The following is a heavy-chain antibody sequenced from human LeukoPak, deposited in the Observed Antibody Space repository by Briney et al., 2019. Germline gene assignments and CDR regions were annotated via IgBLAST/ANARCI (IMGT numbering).Heavy chain of an antibody. D-gene: IGHD5-12*01. J-gene: IGHJ4*02. CDR3: ARQGYNGYDSPFYFDY. CDR1: GFTVSSSF. V-gene: IGHV4-39*01. CDR2: IYYTGST. Sequence: SGGSLRLSCVGSGFTVSSSFMSWVRQAPGKGLEWIGSIYYTGSTYYNPSLKSRVTIFVDTSKNHFSLKLSSVTAADTAVYYCARQGYNGYDSPFYFDYWGQGTLVTVSS.